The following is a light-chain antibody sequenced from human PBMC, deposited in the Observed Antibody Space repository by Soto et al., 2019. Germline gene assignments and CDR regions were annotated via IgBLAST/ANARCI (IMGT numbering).Light chain of an antibody. Sequence: QSVLTQPASVSGSPGQSITISCTGTSSDVGNYNLVSWYQQHPGKAPKLMIYEVSNRPSGVSNRFSGSKSGSTASLTVSGLQAEDEADYYCSSYTSSSTYVFGTGTKLTVL. CDR2: EVS. J-gene: IGLJ1*01. V-gene: IGLV2-14*02. CDR1: SSDVGNYNL. CDR3: SSYTSSSTYV.